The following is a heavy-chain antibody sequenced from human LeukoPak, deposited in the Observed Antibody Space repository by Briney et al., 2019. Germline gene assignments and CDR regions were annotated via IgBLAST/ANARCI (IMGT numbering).Heavy chain of an antibody. CDR2: IYYSGST. D-gene: IGHD3-22*01. V-gene: IGHV4-59*01. Sequence: PSETLSLTCTVSGGSISSYYWSWIRQPPGKGLEWIGYIYYSGSTSYNPSLKSRVTISVDTSKNQYSLKLSSVTAADTAVYYCARSDSSGSHFDYWGQGTLVTVS. CDR3: ARSDSSGSHFDY. J-gene: IGHJ4*02. CDR1: GGSISSYY.